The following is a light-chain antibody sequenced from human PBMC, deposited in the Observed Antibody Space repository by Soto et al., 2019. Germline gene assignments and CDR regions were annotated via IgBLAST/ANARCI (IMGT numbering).Light chain of an antibody. CDR1: QGISNY. CDR2: IAS. CDR3: QYLNSFPLT. J-gene: IGKJ4*01. V-gene: IGKV1-9*01. Sequence: IQLTQSPSSLSASIGDRVTITCRASQGISNYLAWYQQKPGKAPKLLIYIASTLQGGVPPRFSGSGSGTDFSLTISSLQPEDVATYYCQYLNSFPLTFGGGTKVDIK.